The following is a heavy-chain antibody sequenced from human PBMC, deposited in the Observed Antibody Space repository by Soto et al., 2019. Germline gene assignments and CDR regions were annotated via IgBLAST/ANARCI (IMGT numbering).Heavy chain of an antibody. CDR3: AKVPLPERYQQYYFDY. V-gene: IGHV3-23*01. CDR1: GFTFSSYA. D-gene: IGHD2-2*01. Sequence: GGSLRLSCAASGFTFSSYAMSWVHQAPGKGLEWVSAISGSGGSTYYADSVKGRFTISRDNSKNTLYLQMNSLRAEDTAVYYCAKVPLPERYQQYYFDYWGQGTLVTVSS. CDR2: ISGSGGST. J-gene: IGHJ4*02.